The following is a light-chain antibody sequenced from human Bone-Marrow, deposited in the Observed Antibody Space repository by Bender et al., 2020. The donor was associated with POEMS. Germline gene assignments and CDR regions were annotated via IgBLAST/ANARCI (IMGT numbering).Light chain of an antibody. CDR2: DDG. J-gene: IGLJ3*02. V-gene: IGLV3-21*03. Sequence: SFVLTQPPSVSVAPGKTATITCARDNFRSKSVQWYQQKPGQAPVLVVYDDGDRPSGIPERHSGSKSGNTDTLTISRVEAGDEADYYCQVWDSSSDLSWVFGGGTKLTVL. CDR1: NFRSKS. CDR3: QVWDSSSDLSWV.